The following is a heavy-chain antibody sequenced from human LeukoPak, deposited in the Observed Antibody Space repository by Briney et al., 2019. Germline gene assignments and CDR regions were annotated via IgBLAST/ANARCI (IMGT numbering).Heavy chain of an antibody. V-gene: IGHV3-66*01. Sequence: GGSLRPSCAASGFTVSSNYVSWVRQAPGKGLEWVSTIYRGGSTYYADSVKGRFTISRDNSKNTVYLQINTLRVGDTAVYYCARGGLETAVKYFFDYWGQGTLITVSS. CDR2: IYRGGST. J-gene: IGHJ4*02. CDR3: ARGGLETAVKYFFDY. D-gene: IGHD1-1*01. CDR1: GFTVSSNY.